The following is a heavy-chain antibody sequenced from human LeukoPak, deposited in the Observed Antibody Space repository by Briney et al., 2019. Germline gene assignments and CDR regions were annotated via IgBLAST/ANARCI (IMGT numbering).Heavy chain of an antibody. V-gene: IGHV1-2*02. CDR2: IKCDSGGT. J-gene: IGHJ4*02. CDR3: VGSNWAAEAAFDS. Sequence: GSLKVSCKASGYTFTAYYMHWVRQAPGQGLEWMGWIKCDSGGTEYSRNYRGRVTMTRDTSISTAYMELTRLTSDDTAVYYCVGSNWAAEAAFDSWGQGTQVTVSS. D-gene: IGHD6-13*01. CDR1: GYTFTAYY.